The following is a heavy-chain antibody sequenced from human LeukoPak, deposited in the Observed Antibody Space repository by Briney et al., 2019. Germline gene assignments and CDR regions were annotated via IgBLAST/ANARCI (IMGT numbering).Heavy chain of an antibody. J-gene: IGHJ4*02. Sequence: GGSLRLSCAASVYTYSIFTMSWVRHAPGKGREWVSGVIGRGVSTYYADAVRGRFTISRDNPKNTLYLQMKSVRGEDTAVYFCEKAFSIGYAGVEDYWGEGSLVSVCS. CDR1: VYTYSIFT. CDR2: VIGRGVST. V-gene: IGHV3-23*01. CDR3: EKAFSIGYAGVEDY. D-gene: IGHD6-19*01.